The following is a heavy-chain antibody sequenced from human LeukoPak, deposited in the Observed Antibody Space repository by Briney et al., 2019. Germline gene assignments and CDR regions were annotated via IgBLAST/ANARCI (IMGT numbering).Heavy chain of an antibody. CDR1: GFTFRSYW. CDR3: ARDMGNYYYYGMDV. Sequence: PGGSLRLSCAASGFTFRSYWMHWVRQAPGKGLVWVSRINSDGSSTSYADSVKGRFTISRDNAKNTLYLQMNSLRGEDTAVYYCARDMGNYYYYGMDVWGQGTTVTVSS. D-gene: IGHD1-26*01. CDR2: INSDGSST. J-gene: IGHJ6*02. V-gene: IGHV3-74*01.